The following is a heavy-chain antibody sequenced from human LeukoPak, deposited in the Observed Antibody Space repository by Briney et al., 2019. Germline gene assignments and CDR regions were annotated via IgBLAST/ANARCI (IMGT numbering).Heavy chain of an antibody. V-gene: IGHV1-69*13. CDR3: AREAIAYYDSWSGYRGAFDY. CDR2: IIPIFGTA. J-gene: IGHJ4*02. CDR1: GGTFSSYA. Sequence: GASVKVSCKASGGTFSSYAISWVRQAPGQGLEWMGGIIPIFGTANYAQEFQGRVTITADESTSTAYMELSSLRSEDTAVYYCAREAIAYYDSWSGYRGAFDYWGQGTLVTVSS. D-gene: IGHD3-3*01.